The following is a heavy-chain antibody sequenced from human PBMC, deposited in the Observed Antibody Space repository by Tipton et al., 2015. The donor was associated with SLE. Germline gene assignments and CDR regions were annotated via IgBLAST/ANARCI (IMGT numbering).Heavy chain of an antibody. V-gene: IGHV4-59*11. CDR1: GGSISSHY. CDR3: ARAGGEAFDI. CDR2: IYYSGST. J-gene: IGHJ3*02. D-gene: IGHD3-16*01. Sequence: TLSLTCTVSGGSISSHYWSWIRQPPGKGLEWIGYIYYSGSTNYNPSLKSRVTISVDTSKNQFSLKLSSVTAADTAVYYCARAGGEAFDIWGQGTMVTVSS.